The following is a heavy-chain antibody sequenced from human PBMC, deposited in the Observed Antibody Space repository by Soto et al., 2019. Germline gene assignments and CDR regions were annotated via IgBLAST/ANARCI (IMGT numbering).Heavy chain of an antibody. CDR1: GFTFDDYA. D-gene: IGHD1-26*01. V-gene: IGHV3-9*01. J-gene: IGHJ4*02. Sequence: SLKLSCAASGFTFDDYAMHWVRQAPGKGLEWVSGISWNSGSIGYADSVKGRFTISRDNAKNSLYLQMNSLRAEDTALYYCAKESDSGSSYFDYWGQGTLVTVSS. CDR2: ISWNSGSI. CDR3: AKESDSGSSYFDY.